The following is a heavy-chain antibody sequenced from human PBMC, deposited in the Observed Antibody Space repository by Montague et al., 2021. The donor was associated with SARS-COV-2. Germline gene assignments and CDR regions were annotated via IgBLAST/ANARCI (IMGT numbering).Heavy chain of an antibody. CDR2: IYYNGST. J-gene: IGHJ6*02. CDR3: ARWAALIYYYGLDV. D-gene: IGHD3-10*01. CDR1: GATITSGRYY. V-gene: IGHV4-31*03. Sequence: TLSLTCTVSGATITSGRYYWTWTRQHPGKGLEYIGNIYYNGSTYYNPSLKSRLTMSVDMSKNQFSLKLRSVTAADMAMYFCARWAALIYYYGLDVWGRGTTVTVSS.